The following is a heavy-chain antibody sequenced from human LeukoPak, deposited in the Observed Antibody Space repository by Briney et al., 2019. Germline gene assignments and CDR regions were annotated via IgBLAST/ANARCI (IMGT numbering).Heavy chain of an antibody. CDR2: INPNSGGT. Sequence: ASVKVSCKASGYTFTGYYMHWVRQAPGQGLEWMGWINPNSGGTNYAQKFQGRVTMTRDTSTSTVYMELSSLRSEDTAVYYCANDDTAIGPFDYWGQGTQVTVSS. V-gene: IGHV1-2*02. D-gene: IGHD5-18*01. J-gene: IGHJ4*02. CDR3: ANDDTAIGPFDY. CDR1: GYTFTGYY.